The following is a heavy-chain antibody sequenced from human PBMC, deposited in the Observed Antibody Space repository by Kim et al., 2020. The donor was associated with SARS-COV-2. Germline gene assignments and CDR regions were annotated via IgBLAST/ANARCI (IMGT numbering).Heavy chain of an antibody. J-gene: IGHJ4*02. V-gene: IGHV1-18*01. CDR3: ARGPYCSGDTCYHQVFDY. CDR2: ISTYNGDT. D-gene: IGHD2-15*01. CDR1: GYTFTSYG. Sequence: ASVKVSCKASGYTFTSYGISWVRQAPGQGLEWMGWISTYNGDTNYAQKLQGRVTMTTDTGTTTAYMELRSLRSDDTAVYYCARGPYCSGDTCYHQVFDYWGQGTLVTVSS.